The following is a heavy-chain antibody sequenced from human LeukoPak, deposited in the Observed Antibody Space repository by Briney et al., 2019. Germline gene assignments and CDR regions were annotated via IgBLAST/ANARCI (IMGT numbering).Heavy chain of an antibody. D-gene: IGHD3-22*01. CDR1: GGTFSSYA. CDR3: ARCMDTAMVYDSSGYVDY. J-gene: IGHJ4*02. Sequence: SVKVSCKASGGTFSSYAISWVRQAPGQGLEWMGRIIPILGIANYAQKFQGRVTITADKSTSTAYMELSSLRSDDTAVYYCARCMDTAMVYDSSGYVDYWGQGTLVTVSS. CDR2: IIPILGIA. V-gene: IGHV1-69*04.